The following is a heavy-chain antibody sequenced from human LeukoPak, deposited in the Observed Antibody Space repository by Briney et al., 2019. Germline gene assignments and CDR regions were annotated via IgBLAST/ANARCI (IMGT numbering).Heavy chain of an antibody. J-gene: IGHJ6*04. D-gene: IGHD4-17*01. CDR1: GYSFTNYW. V-gene: IGHV5-10-1*01. CDR2: IGPSDSYT. CDR3: ARPDTTTGGMDV. Sequence: GESLKISCKGSGYSFTNYWIAWVRQMPGKGLEWMGMIGPSDSYTNYSPSFQGHVTISADKSISTAYLQWSSLKASDTAMYYCARPDTTTGGMDVWGKGTTVSVSS.